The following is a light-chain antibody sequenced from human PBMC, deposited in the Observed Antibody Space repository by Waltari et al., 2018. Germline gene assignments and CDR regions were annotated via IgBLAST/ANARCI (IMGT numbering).Light chain of an antibody. CDR1: DSDVGAYDF. J-gene: IGLJ1*01. Sequence: QSALTQPASVSGSPGQSITISCSGTDSDVGAYDFVSWYQQHPGKAPHLIIYEVSNRPSGIFKRFLASKSGNTASLTISGLQAEDEADYYCSSYTTSSAPGVFGTGTRVTVL. V-gene: IGLV2-14*01. CDR3: SSYTTSSAPGV. CDR2: EVS.